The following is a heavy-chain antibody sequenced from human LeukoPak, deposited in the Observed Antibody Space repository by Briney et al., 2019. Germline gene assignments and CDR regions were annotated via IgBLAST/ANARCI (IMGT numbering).Heavy chain of an antibody. J-gene: IGHJ4*02. CDR2: INFSGGDST. V-gene: IGHV3-23*01. Sequence: QPGRSLRLSCAASGFPFSNYAMSWVRQAPGKGLEWVSRINFSGGDSTYYADSVKGRFTISRDNSKNTLYLQMNSLRAEDTAIYYCAKTAEYYGSGNIDYWGQGNLVTVSS. D-gene: IGHD3-10*01. CDR1: GFPFSNYA. CDR3: AKTAEYYGSGNIDY.